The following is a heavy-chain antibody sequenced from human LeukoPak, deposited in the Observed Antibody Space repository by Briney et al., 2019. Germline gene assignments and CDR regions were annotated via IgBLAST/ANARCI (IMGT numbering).Heavy chain of an antibody. CDR2: IYYSGST. CDR3: ARGGYSGYDWDY. D-gene: IGHD5-12*01. Sequence: PSETLSLTCTVSGGSISSYYWSWIRQPPGKGLEWIGYIYYSGSTNYNPSLKSRVTISVDTSKNQFSLKLSSVTAADTAVYYCARGGYSGYDWDYWGQGTLVTVSS. V-gene: IGHV4-59*01. CDR1: GGSISSYY. J-gene: IGHJ4*02.